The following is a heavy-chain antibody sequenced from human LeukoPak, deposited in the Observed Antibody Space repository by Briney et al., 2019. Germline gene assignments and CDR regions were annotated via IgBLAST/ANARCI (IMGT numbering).Heavy chain of an antibody. CDR3: ARGVVVAVAFDY. V-gene: IGHV1-69*04. J-gene: IGHJ4*02. D-gene: IGHD2-15*01. CDR2: IIPILGIA. Sequence: ASVKVSCKASGGTFSSYAISWVRQAPGQGLEWMGRIIPILGIANYAQKFQGRVTITADKSTSTAYMELSSLRSEDTAVYYCARGVVVAVAFDYWGQGTLVTVSS. CDR1: GGTFSSYA.